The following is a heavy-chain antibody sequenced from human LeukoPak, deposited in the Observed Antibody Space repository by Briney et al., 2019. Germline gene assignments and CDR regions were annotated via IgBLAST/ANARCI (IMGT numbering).Heavy chain of an antibody. D-gene: IGHD6-13*01. J-gene: IGHJ6*02. CDR1: GGTFSSYA. V-gene: IGHV1-69*13. CDR2: IIPIFGTA. CDR3: ARARGSSSWYLHRGYYGMDV. Sequence: SVKVSCKASGGTFSSYAISWVRQAPGQGLEWMGGIIPIFGTANYAQKFQGRVTITADESTSTAYMELSSLRSEDTAVYYCARARGSSSWYLHRGYYGMDVWGQGTTVTVSS.